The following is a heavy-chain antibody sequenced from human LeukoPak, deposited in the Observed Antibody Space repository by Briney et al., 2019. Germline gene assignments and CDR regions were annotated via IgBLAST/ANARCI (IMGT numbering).Heavy chain of an antibody. CDR1: GGSFSGYY. D-gene: IGHD3-22*01. CDR2: INHSGST. CDR3: ARATVVITTFSGYYYALDA. J-gene: IGHJ6*02. Sequence: SETLSLTCAVYGGSFSGYYWNWIRQPPGKGLEWIGEINHSGSTNYNPSLKSRVTISVDTSKNQFSLKLSSVTAADTAVYYCARATVVITTFSGYYYALDARGQGTTVTVSS. V-gene: IGHV4-34*01.